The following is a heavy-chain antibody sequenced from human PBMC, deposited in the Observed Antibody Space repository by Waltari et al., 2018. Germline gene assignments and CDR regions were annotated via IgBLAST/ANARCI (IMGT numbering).Heavy chain of an antibody. V-gene: IGHV3-48*03. CDR3: ARGGTDFWTGGEDRYYFDY. CDR2: ISSGGNTI. CDR1: GFTFNNYE. D-gene: IGHD3-3*01. J-gene: IGHJ4*02. Sequence: EVQLVESGGGLVQPGGSLRLSCAVSGFTFNNYEFNWVRQAPGKGLEWVSYISSGGNTIYYSESVKGRFTISRDNAKSSLYLRMDSLRAEDTALYYCARGGTDFWTGGEDRYYFDYWGQGTLVTVSS.